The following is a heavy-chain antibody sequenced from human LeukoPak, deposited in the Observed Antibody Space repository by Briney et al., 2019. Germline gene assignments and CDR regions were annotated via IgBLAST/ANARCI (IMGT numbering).Heavy chain of an antibody. CDR3: ATPRGSGSYLAFDY. Sequence: GGSLRLSCTASGFTLSSYWMHWVRQAPGKGLVWVSRINSDGSSTSYADSVKGRFTISRDNAKNTLYLQMNSLRAEDTAVYYCATPRGSGSYLAFDYWGQGTLVTVSS. CDR2: INSDGSST. J-gene: IGHJ4*02. V-gene: IGHV3-74*01. CDR1: GFTLSSYW. D-gene: IGHD1-26*01.